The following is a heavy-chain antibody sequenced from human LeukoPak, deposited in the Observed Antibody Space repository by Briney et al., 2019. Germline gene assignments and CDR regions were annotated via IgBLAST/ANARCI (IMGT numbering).Heavy chain of an antibody. J-gene: IGHJ4*02. Sequence: GGSLRLSCAASGFTFSSYWMSWVGKAPEKGLEWVAKIKPDGSQIYHVDSVQGRFTISRDNAKNSLYLQMNSLRAEDTAVYYCATSRFYLESWGQGTLVTVSS. CDR2: IKPDGSQI. V-gene: IGHV3-7*01. CDR3: ATSRFYLES. CDR1: GFTFSSYW.